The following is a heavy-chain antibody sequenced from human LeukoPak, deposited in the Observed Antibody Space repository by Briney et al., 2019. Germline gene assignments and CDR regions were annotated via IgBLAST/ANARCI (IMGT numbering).Heavy chain of an antibody. V-gene: IGHV4-59*01. Sequence: SETLSLTCTVSGGSISSYYWSWIRQPPGKGLEWIGYIYYGGSTNYNPSLESRVTISVDTSKNQFSLKLSSVTAADTAVYYCAREGYDSSGYYYNYWGQGTLVTVSS. J-gene: IGHJ4*02. CDR3: AREGYDSSGYYYNY. D-gene: IGHD3-22*01. CDR1: GGSISSYY. CDR2: IYYGGST.